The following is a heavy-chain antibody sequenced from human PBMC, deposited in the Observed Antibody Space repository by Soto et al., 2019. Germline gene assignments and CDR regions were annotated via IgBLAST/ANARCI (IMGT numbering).Heavy chain of an antibody. J-gene: IGHJ4*02. CDR1: GASIGTNNW. CDR3: AVPGRGDFDY. D-gene: IGHD5-12*01. CDR2: VYHSGTT. V-gene: IGHV4-4*02. Sequence: QVQLQESGPGLVEPSGTLSLTCAVSGASIGTNNWWSWVRQPPRKGLEWIGEVYHSGTTNCNPSLKSRVTISIDKSKNQFSLTLTSMTAADTALYYCAVPGRGDFDYWSQGTLVTVSS.